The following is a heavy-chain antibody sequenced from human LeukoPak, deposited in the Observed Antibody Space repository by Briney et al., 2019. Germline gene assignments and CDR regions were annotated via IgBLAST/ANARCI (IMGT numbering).Heavy chain of an antibody. D-gene: IGHD2-2*02. Sequence: SETLSLTCTVSGGSISSSSYYWGWIRQPPGTGLEWVGSIYYRGSTYYNPSLKSRVTISVETSKNQFSLKLSSVTAADTAVYYCAKETIVVVPAAILRYYYYYYMDVWGKGTTVTVSS. J-gene: IGHJ6*03. CDR1: GGSISSSSYY. CDR3: AKETIVVVPAAILRYYYYYYMDV. CDR2: IYYRGST. V-gene: IGHV4-39*01.